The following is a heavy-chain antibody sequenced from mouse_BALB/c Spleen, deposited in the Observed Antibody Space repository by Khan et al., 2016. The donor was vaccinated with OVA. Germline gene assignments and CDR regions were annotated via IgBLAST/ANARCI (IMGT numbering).Heavy chain of an antibody. CDR2: ISSGGSYT. CDR1: GFTFSRYS. D-gene: IGHD1-1*01. Sequence: EVELVESGGGLMKPGGSLKLSCVASGFTFSRYSMSWVRQSPEKRLEWVASISSGGSYTYYPDSVKGRFTLSRDNAENTLYLQMSSLRSEDTAIYYCARHEDYYGSRPYFDYWGQGTTLTGSS. CDR3: ARHEDYYGSRPYFDY. V-gene: IGHV5-9-3*01. J-gene: IGHJ2*01.